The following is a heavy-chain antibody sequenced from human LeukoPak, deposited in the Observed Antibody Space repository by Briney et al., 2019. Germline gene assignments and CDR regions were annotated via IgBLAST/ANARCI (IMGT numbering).Heavy chain of an antibody. CDR3: ARDWTWATFGGVIAISDY. Sequence: GASVRVSCRASGYTFTGYYRHWVGQAPGQGLEWMGWINPNSRGTNYAQKFQGRVTMTRDTSISTAYVELSRLRSDDTAVYYCARDWTWATFGGVIAISDYWGQGALVTVSS. J-gene: IGHJ4*02. D-gene: IGHD3-16*02. CDR2: INPNSRGT. V-gene: IGHV1-2*02. CDR1: GYTFTGYY.